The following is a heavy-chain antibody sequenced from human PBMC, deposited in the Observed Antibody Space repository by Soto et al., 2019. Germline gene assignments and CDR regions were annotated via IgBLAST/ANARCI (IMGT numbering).Heavy chain of an antibody. CDR1: GFTFSGSA. V-gene: IGHV3-73*01. J-gene: IGHJ5*02. Sequence: GGSLRLSCAASGFTFSGSAMHWVRQASGKGLEWVGRIRSKAHSYATAYAASVKGRFTISRDDSKNTAYLQMNSLETEDTALYYCTRYSSGGYNWFDPWGQGTPVTVSS. CDR3: TRYSSGGYNWFDP. D-gene: IGHD6-19*01. CDR2: IRSKAHSYAT.